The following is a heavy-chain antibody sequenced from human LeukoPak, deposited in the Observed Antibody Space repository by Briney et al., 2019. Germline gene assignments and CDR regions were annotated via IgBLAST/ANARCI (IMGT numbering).Heavy chain of an antibody. CDR1: GFTFDDYG. D-gene: IGHD4-17*01. CDR3: ARGLRDYGDYVFDY. V-gene: IGHV3-20*04. CDR2: INWNGGST. Sequence: PGGSLRLSCAASGFTFDDYGMSWVRQAPGKGLEWVSGINWNGGSTGYADSVKGRFTISRDNAKNSLYLQMNSLRAEDTAVYYCARGLRDYGDYVFDYWGQGTLVTVSS. J-gene: IGHJ4*02.